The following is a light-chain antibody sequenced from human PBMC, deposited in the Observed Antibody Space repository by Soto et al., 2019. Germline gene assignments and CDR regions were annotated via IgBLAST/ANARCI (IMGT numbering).Light chain of an antibody. V-gene: IGKV4-1*01. CDR2: WAS. CDR1: QSVLYSSNSKNY. J-gene: IGKJ4*01. CDR3: QQYYSIPLT. Sequence: DIVMTQSPDSLAVSLGERATINCKSSQSVLYSSNSKNYLTWYQQKPGQPPKLLIYWASTRESGVPDRFNGSGSGTDFTLTISSLQAEDVAVYYCQQYYSIPLTFGGGTEVEIK.